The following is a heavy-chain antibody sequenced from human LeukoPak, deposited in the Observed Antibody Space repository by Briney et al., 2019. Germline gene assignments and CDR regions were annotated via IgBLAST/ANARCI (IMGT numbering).Heavy chain of an antibody. Sequence: PGRSLRPSCAASGFTPSYDWMNWVRQGPGKGLGWVSTINGDGSTTNYAASVKGRFTISRDNAKNTLYLEMNRLRVEDTAVYYCARDPRNKGFDPWGQGTLVTVSS. CDR1: GFTPSYDW. CDR3: ARDPRNKGFDP. J-gene: IGHJ5*02. V-gene: IGHV3-74*01. CDR2: INGDGSTT. D-gene: IGHD1/OR15-1a*01.